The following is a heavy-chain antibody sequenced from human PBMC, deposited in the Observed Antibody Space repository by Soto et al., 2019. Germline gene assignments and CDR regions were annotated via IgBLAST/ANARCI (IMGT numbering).Heavy chain of an antibody. CDR2: VIPIFGKA. CDR1: GGTFSSYA. Sequence: QVQLVQSGAEVKKPGSSVKVSCKASGGTFSSYAISWVRQAPGQGLEWMGGVIPIFGKANYAQKFQGRVTITADESTSTAYMERSSLRSEDTAVYYCARAEDRSSGWFSVYWGQGTLVTVSS. J-gene: IGHJ4*02. CDR3: ARAEDRSSGWFSVY. V-gene: IGHV1-69*01. D-gene: IGHD6-19*01.